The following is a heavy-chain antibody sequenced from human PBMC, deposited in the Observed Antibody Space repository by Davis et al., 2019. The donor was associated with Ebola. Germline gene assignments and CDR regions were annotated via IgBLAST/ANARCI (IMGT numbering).Heavy chain of an antibody. V-gene: IGHV3-23*01. CDR3: AKGGSGWPSDYSYGMGV. CDR1: GFTFRSYA. Sequence: GGSLRLSCAASGFTFRSYAMTWARQAPGKGLEWVSAVTSSGGGTYYADSVKGRFTISRGNSKNTLYLQMNSLRVEDTAVYYCAKGGSGWPSDYSYGMGVWGKGTTVTVSS. D-gene: IGHD6-19*01. CDR2: VTSSGGGT. J-gene: IGHJ6*04.